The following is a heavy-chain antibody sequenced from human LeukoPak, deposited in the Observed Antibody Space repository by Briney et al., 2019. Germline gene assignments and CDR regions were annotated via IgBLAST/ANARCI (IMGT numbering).Heavy chain of an antibody. CDR3: ARDNDDFFWYPDY. Sequence: GGSLRLSCAASGFTFSSYEMNWVRQAPGKGLEWVSYISSSGSTIYYADSVKGRFTISRDNAKNSLYLQMNSLTDEDTAVYYCARDNDDFFWYPDYWGQGTLVTVSS. CDR1: GFTFSSYE. V-gene: IGHV3-48*03. J-gene: IGHJ4*02. D-gene: IGHD4-17*01. CDR2: ISSSGSTI.